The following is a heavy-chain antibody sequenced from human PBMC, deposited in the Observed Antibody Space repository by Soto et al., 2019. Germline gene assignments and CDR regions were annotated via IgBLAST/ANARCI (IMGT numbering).Heavy chain of an antibody. J-gene: IGHJ4*02. CDR3: ARLPASSSWDHPIDY. CDR1: GYSFTSYW. CDR2: IYPGDSDT. V-gene: IGHV5-51*01. D-gene: IGHD6-13*01. Sequence: GEFLKISCKGSGYSFTSYWSGWVRQMPGKGLEWMGIIYPGDSDTRYSPSFQGQVTISADKSISTAYLQWSSLKASDTAMYYCARLPASSSWDHPIDYWGQGTLVTVSS.